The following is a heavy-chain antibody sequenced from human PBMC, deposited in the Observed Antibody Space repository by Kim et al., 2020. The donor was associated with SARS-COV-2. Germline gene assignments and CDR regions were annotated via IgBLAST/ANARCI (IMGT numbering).Heavy chain of an antibody. Sequence: GGSLRLSCAASGFTFSSYAMHWVRQAPGKGLEWVAVISYDGSNKYYADSVKGRFTISRDNSKNTLYLQMNSLRAEDTAVYYCARDVRFLGKNYYYYGMDVWGQGTTVTVSS. CDR3: ARDVRFLGKNYYYYGMDV. CDR2: ISYDGSNK. CDR1: GFTFSSYA. J-gene: IGHJ6*02. V-gene: IGHV3-30-3*01. D-gene: IGHD3-3*01.